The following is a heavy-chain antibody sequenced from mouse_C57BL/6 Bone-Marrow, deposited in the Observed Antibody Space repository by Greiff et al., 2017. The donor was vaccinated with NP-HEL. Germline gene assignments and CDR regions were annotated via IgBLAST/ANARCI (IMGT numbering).Heavy chain of an antibody. CDR3: ARNDYDSGYEAWFAY. D-gene: IGHD1-1*01. CDR1: GYTFTSYW. Sequence: VKLQESGAELVKPGASVKLSCKASGYTFTSYWMHWVKQRPGQGLEWIGMIHPNSGSTNYHEKFQSKATLTVDKSSSTAYLQLSSLTSEDSTVYYCARNDYDSGYEAWFAYWDRGTGVTVSA. J-gene: IGHJ3*01. CDR2: IHPNSGST. V-gene: IGHV1-64*01.